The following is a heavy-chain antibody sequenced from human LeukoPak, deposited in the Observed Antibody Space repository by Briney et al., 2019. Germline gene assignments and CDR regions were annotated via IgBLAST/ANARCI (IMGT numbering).Heavy chain of an antibody. CDR1: GITFSRNA. J-gene: IGHJ2*01. CDR2: ISGSGDTT. CDR3: ANFTAMIYWYFDL. V-gene: IGHV3-23*01. Sequence: GGSLRLSCAASGITFSRNAMTWVRQAPGKGLEWVSAISGSGDTTYYADSVKGRFTISRDNSKNTLNLQMNSLRAEDTAVYYCANFTAMIYWYFDLWGRGTLVTVSS. D-gene: IGHD5-18*01.